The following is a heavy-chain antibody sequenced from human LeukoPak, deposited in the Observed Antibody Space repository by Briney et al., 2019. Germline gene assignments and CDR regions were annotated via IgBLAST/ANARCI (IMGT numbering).Heavy chain of an antibody. CDR2: ISSDGSTT. CDR1: GFTFTDFA. J-gene: IGHJ4*02. Sequence: GGSPRLSCKASGFTFTDFAMTWVRQSPGKGLEWVSTISSDGSTTFYADSVKGRFTISRDNFRDTLYLQMHDMGVEDTALYFCAKDGAQPGYFFDFWGQGNLVTVSS. CDR3: AKDGAQPGYFFDF. D-gene: IGHD1-26*01. V-gene: IGHV3-23*01.